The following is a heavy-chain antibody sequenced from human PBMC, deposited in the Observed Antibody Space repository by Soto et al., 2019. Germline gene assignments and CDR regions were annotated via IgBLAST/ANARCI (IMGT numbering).Heavy chain of an antibody. CDR3: ARDLRSGDTAMSPDY. CDR1: GDTFTNYG. D-gene: IGHD5-18*01. V-gene: IGHV1-18*01. CDR2: ISAYNGYT. J-gene: IGHJ4*02. Sequence: ASVKVSCKASGDTFTNYGINWVRQAPGQGLEWMGWISAYNGYTNYAQKLQGRVTMTTDTSTSTAYMELRSLRSDDTAVYYCARDLRSGDTAMSPDYWGQGTLVSVSS.